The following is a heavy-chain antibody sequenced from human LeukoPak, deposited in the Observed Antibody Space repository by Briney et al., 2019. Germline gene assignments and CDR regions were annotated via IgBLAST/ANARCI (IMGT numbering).Heavy chain of an antibody. V-gene: IGHV3-74*01. CDR2: INSDGSAT. Sequence: QTGGSLRLSCAASGFTFSNYWMHWVRQAPGKGLVWVSRINSDGSATNYADSVKGRFTISRDNAKNTLYLQMNSLRAEDTAVYYCAKVAVSFDYWGQGTLVTVSS. J-gene: IGHJ4*02. CDR3: AKVAVSFDY. D-gene: IGHD6-19*01. CDR1: GFTFSNYW.